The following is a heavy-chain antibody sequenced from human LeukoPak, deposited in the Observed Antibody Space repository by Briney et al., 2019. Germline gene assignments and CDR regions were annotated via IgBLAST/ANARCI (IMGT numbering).Heavy chain of an antibody. CDR2: IIPIFGTA. CDR1: GGTLSSYA. D-gene: IGHD2-2*01. J-gene: IGHJ6*02. CDR3: ARDPTYCSSTSCHVIYYYYGMDV. Sequence: SVKVSCKASGGTLSSYAISWVRQAPGQGLEWMGGIIPIFGTANYAQKFQDRVTITADESTSTAYMELSSLRSEDTAVYYCARDPTYCSSTSCHVIYYYYGMDVWGQGTTVTVSS. V-gene: IGHV1-69*13.